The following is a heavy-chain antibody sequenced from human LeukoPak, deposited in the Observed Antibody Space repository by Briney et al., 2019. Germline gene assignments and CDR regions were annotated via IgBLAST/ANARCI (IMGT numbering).Heavy chain of an antibody. J-gene: IGHJ5*02. Sequence: SETLSLTCTVSRGSISNYWWSWIRQAAGKGLEWIGRVYTSGSTNYNPSLKSRVTISVDTSKNQFSLKLSSVTAADTAVYYCASSFESGGWFDPWGQGTLVTVSS. V-gene: IGHV4-4*07. CDR3: ASSFESGGWFDP. CDR1: RGSISNYW. D-gene: IGHD2/OR15-2a*01. CDR2: VYTSGST.